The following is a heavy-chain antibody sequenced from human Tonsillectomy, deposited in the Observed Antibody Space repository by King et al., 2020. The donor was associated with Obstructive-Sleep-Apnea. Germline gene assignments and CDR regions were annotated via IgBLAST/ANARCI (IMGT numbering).Heavy chain of an antibody. Sequence: VQLVESGGGVVQPGRSLRLSCAASGFTFSSYGMHWVRQAPGKGLEWVAVISYDGYKEFYADSVKGRFTISRDSSRNTLYLQMNSLRPEDTAVYYCAKAWTVTTLQCACDYWGQGTLVTVSS. CDR2: ISYDGYKE. J-gene: IGHJ4*02. D-gene: IGHD4-17*01. CDR3: AKAWTVTTLQCACDY. CDR1: GFTFSSYG. V-gene: IGHV3-30*18.